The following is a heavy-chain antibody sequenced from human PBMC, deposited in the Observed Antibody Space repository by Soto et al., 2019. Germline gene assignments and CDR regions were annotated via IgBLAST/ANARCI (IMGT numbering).Heavy chain of an antibody. CDR3: ARDRYCSGGSCSGDNWFDP. Sequence: NPSETLSLTCAVSGGSISSSNWWSWVRQPPGKGLEWIGEIYHSGSTNYNPSLKSRVTISVDKSKNQFSLKLSSVTAADTAVYYRARDRYCSGGSCSGDNWFDPWGQGTLVTVSS. V-gene: IGHV4-4*02. J-gene: IGHJ5*02. CDR1: GGSISSSNW. D-gene: IGHD2-15*01. CDR2: IYHSGST.